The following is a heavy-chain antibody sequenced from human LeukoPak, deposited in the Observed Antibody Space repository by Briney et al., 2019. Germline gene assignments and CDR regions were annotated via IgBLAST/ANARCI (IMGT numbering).Heavy chain of an antibody. J-gene: IGHJ5*02. CDR2: INHSGST. Sequence: SETLSLTCAVYGGSFSGYYWSWIRQPPGKGLEWIGEINHSGSTNYNPSLKSRVTISVDTSKNQFSLKLSSVTAADTAVYYCARGLPGCDFWSGYRSDNWFDPWGQGTLVTVSS. CDR3: ARGLPGCDFWSGYRSDNWFDP. CDR1: GGSFSGYY. V-gene: IGHV4-34*01. D-gene: IGHD3-3*01.